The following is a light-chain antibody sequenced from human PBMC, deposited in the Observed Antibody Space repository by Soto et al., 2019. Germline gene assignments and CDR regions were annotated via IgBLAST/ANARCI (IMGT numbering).Light chain of an antibody. Sequence: QSALTQPASVSGSPGQSITISCTGTSSDVTTYNYVSWYQQHPGKAPKLIIYDVSNRPSGVSNRFPGSKSGNTASLTISGLQADDEADYYCSSYTTSSTVVFGGGTKLTVL. V-gene: IGLV2-14*01. J-gene: IGLJ2*01. CDR2: DVS. CDR1: SSDVTTYNY. CDR3: SSYTTSSTVV.